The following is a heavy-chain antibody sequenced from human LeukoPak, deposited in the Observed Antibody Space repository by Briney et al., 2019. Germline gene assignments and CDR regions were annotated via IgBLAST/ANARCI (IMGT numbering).Heavy chain of an antibody. CDR1: GFTFSSYG. D-gene: IGHD2/OR15-2a*01. CDR2: IPYDGINK. J-gene: IGHJ4*02. V-gene: IGHV3-30*06. CDR3: ARGLLETTTSYFDY. Sequence: GGSLRLSCAASGFTFSSYGMHWVRQAPGKGPEWVAFIPYDGINKYYADSVKGRFTISRDNSENSLYLQMNSLRTEDTAVYYCARGLLETTTSYFDYWGQGTLVTVSS.